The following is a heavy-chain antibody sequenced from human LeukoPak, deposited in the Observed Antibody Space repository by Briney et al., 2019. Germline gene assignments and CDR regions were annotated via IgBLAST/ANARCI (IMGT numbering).Heavy chain of an antibody. J-gene: IGHJ3*02. V-gene: IGHV4-59*01. D-gene: IGHD5/OR15-5a*01. CDR2: IYYIGRT. CDR3: ARDLYVKGDAFDI. Sequence: PSETLSLTCTVSGGSISSYYWTWIRQPPGKGLGWIGYIYYIGRTNYNPSLKSRVTISVDTSKNQSSLKLSSVTAADTAVYYCARDLYVKGDAFDIWGQGTMVTVSS. CDR1: GGSISSYY.